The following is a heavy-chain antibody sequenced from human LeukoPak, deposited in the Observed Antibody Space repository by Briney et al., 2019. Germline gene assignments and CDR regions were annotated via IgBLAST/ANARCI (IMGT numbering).Heavy chain of an antibody. CDR1: GYTFTSYY. D-gene: IGHD3-22*01. J-gene: IGHJ5*02. CDR2: INTNTGNP. CDR3: ARDYYDSSGYISNWFDP. Sequence: ASVKVSCKASGYTFTSYYMHWVRQAPGQGLEWMGWINTNTGNPTYAQGFTGRFVFSLDTSVSTAYLQISSLKAEDTAVYYCARDYYDSSGYISNWFDPWGQGTLVTVSS. V-gene: IGHV7-4-1*02.